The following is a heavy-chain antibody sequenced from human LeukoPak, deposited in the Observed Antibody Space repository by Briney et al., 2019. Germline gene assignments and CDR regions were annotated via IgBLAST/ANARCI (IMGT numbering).Heavy chain of an antibody. CDR3: ARYSSGYYSQFDY. CDR2: IYSGGST. J-gene: IGHJ4*02. CDR1: GFTFSSYA. V-gene: IGHV3-53*01. Sequence: PGGSLRLSCAASGFTFSSYAMSWVRQAPGKGLEWVSVIYSGGSTYYADSVKGRFTISRDNSKNTLYLQMNSLRAEDTAVYYCARYSSGYYSQFDYWGQGTLVTVSS. D-gene: IGHD3-22*01.